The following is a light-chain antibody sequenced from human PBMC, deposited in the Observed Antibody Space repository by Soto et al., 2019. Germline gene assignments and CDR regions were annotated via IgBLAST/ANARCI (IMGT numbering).Light chain of an antibody. Sequence: DIVMTQSPDSLAVSLGERATINCKSSQSGLDSSNNKNYLAWYQQRPGQPPKLLIYWASTRESGVPDRFSGSGSGTDFTLTITSLQAEDVAVYYCQQYESTPPTFGQGTKLEIK. V-gene: IGKV4-1*01. CDR2: WAS. J-gene: IGKJ2*01. CDR1: QSGLDSSNNKNY. CDR3: QQYESTPPT.